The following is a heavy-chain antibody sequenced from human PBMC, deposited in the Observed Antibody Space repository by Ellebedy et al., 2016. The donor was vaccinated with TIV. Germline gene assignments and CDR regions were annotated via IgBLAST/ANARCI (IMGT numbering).Heavy chain of an antibody. Sequence: AASVKVSCKPSGFTFSDSSVQWVRQARGQRLEWIGWIVVGSGNTNYAQNFQERVTITRDMSTSTAYMELSSLRSEETAVYYCARKPMNPTDLYGNFDHWGQGTLVTVSS. CDR3: ARKPMNPTDLYGNFDH. CDR2: IVVGSGNT. CDR1: GFTFSDSS. D-gene: IGHD1-1*01. V-gene: IGHV1-58*01. J-gene: IGHJ4*02.